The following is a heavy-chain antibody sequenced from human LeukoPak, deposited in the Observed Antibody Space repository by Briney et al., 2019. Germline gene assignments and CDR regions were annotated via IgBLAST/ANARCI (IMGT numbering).Heavy chain of an antibody. CDR2: ISTLSHT. V-gene: IGHV3-11*03. D-gene: IGHD6-13*01. J-gene: IGHJ4*02. CDR3: ARWKGQQSQFDF. Sequence: GGSLRLSCAASGLTFSRYAMSWVRQAPGKGLEWISYISTLSHTNYADSVQGRFIVSRDSAKSSLYLQMNSLRAEDTAVHFCARWKGQQSQFDFWGQGILVTVSS. CDR1: GLTFSRYA.